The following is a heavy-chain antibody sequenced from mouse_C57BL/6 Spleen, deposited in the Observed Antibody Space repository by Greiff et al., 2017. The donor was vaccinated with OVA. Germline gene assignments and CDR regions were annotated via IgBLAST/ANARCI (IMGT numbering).Heavy chain of an antibody. V-gene: IGHV3-1*01. J-gene: IGHJ2*01. CDR2: ISYSGST. D-gene: IGHD1-1*01. Sequence: EVQVVESGPGMVKPSQSLSLTCTVTGYSITSGYDWHWIRHFPGNKLEWMGYISYSGSTNYNPSLKSRISITHDTSKNHFFLKLNSVTTEDTATYYCARVDYGYYFDYWGQGTTLTVSS. CDR3: ARVDYGYYFDY. CDR1: GYSITSGYD.